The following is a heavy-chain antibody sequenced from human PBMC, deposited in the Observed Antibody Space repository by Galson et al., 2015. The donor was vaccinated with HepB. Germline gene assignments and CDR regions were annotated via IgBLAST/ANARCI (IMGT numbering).Heavy chain of an antibody. Sequence: SLRLSSAASGFIFSSYGMHWVRQAPGKGLEWVAVIWSDGNNKYYADSVKGRLTISRDNSKNTVYLQMNSLRAEDTAVYYCARVAELLVDYWGQGTLVTVSS. J-gene: IGHJ4*02. CDR3: ARVAELLVDY. CDR1: GFIFSSYG. CDR2: IWSDGNNK. D-gene: IGHD1-7*01. V-gene: IGHV3-33*01.